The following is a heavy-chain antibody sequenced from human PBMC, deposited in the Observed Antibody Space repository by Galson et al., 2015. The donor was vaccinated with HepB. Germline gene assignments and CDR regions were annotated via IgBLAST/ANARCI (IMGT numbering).Heavy chain of an antibody. CDR2: INSDGSST. CDR3: AREAPYYYEV. Sequence: SLRLSCAASGFTFSRYWMHWVRQVPGKGLVWVSLINSDGSSTSYADSVKGRFTISRDNAKNTLYMQMNSLRAEDTAVYYCAREAPYYYEVWGRGTLVSVSS. J-gene: IGHJ4*02. D-gene: IGHD3-10*01. CDR1: GFTFSRYW. V-gene: IGHV3-74*01.